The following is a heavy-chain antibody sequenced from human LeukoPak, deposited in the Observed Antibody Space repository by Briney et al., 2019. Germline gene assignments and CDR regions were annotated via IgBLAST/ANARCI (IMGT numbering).Heavy chain of an antibody. CDR2: TSSSSVTI. V-gene: IGHV3-48*04. Sequence: GRSLRLSCAASGFAFGSESMNWVRQAPGKGLEWISYTSSSSVTIYYADSVEGRFTISKDNAENTLYLQMNSLRAEDTAVYYCAREGVGYGYYGYMDVWGKGTTVTVSS. CDR1: GFAFGSES. D-gene: IGHD3-3*01. J-gene: IGHJ6*03. CDR3: AREGVGYGYYGYMDV.